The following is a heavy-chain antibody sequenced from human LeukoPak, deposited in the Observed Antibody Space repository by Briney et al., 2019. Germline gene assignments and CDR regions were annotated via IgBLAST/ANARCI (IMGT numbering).Heavy chain of an antibody. Sequence: PGGSLRLSCAASGFTFSRYSMNWVRQAPGKGLEWVSSISSSSSYIYYADSVKGRFTISRDNAKNSLYLQMNSLRAEDTAVYYCARERTAMLTFDYWGQGTLVTVSS. D-gene: IGHD5-18*01. CDR2: ISSSSSYI. J-gene: IGHJ4*02. CDR3: ARERTAMLTFDY. V-gene: IGHV3-21*01. CDR1: GFTFSRYS.